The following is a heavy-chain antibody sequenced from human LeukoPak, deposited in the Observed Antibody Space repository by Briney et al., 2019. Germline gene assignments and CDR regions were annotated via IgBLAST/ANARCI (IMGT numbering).Heavy chain of an antibody. Sequence: ASVKVSCKASGGTFSSYTISWVRQAPGQGLEWMGRIIPILGIANYAQKFQGRVTITADKSTSTAYMELSSLRSEDTAVYYCARAPIRNYDFWTHWGQGTLVSVSP. CDR1: GGTFSSYT. D-gene: IGHD3-3*01. J-gene: IGHJ4*02. CDR3: ARAPIRNYDFWTH. V-gene: IGHV1-69*02. CDR2: IIPILGIA.